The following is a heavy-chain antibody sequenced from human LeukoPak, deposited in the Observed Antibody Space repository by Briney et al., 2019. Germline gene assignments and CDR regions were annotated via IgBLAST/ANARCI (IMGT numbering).Heavy chain of an antibody. V-gene: IGHV4-34*01. D-gene: IGHD5-24*01. Sequence: SETLSLTCAVYGGSFSGYYWSWIRQPPGKGLEWIGEINHSGSTNYNPSLKSRVTISVDTSKNQFSLKLSSVTAADTAVYYCARGTVEMATIGYYYYYGMDVWGQGTTVTVSS. CDR1: GGSFSGYY. CDR3: ARGTVEMATIGYYYYYGMDV. J-gene: IGHJ6*02. CDR2: INHSGST.